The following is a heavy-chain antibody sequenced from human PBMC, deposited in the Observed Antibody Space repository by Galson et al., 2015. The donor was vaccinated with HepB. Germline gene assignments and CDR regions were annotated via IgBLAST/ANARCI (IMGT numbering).Heavy chain of an antibody. Sequence: SLRLSCAASGFTFSTFWMSWFRQAPGKVLEWVANIIQDGSEKYSVDSVKGRFTISRDNAKNSLYLQMNNLRAEDTAVYFCAGGDGWVFNYWGQGTLVTVSS. V-gene: IGHV3-7*03. CDR2: IIQDGSEK. D-gene: IGHD5-24*01. J-gene: IGHJ4*02. CDR1: GFTFSTFW. CDR3: AGGDGWVFNY.